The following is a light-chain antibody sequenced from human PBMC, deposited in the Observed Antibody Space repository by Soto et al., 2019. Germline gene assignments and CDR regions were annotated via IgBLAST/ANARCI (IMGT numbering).Light chain of an antibody. CDR2: STS. J-gene: IGLJ3*02. CDR3: LVYYGDTWV. V-gene: IGLV7-43*01. Sequence: QAVVTQEPSLTVSPGGTVTLTCASSTGAVTSDYYANWFQQKPGQAPRALIYSTSNRHFWTPARFSGSLLGGKAALTLSGLQPDDEAEFYCLVYYGDTWVFGGGTKVTVL. CDR1: TGAVTSDYY.